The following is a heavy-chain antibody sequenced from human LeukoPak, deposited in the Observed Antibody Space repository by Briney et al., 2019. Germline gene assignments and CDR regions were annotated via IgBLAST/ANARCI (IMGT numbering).Heavy chain of an antibody. J-gene: IGHJ4*02. Sequence: GRSLRLSCAASGFTFSSYGMHWVRQAPGKGLEWVAVIWYDGSNKYYADSVKGRFTISRDNSKNTLYLQMNSLRAEDTAVYYCARDEFPRGDFWSGYPAPPHAYFDYWGQGTLVTVSS. CDR3: ARDEFPRGDFWSGYPAPPHAYFDY. CDR2: IWYDGSNK. V-gene: IGHV3-33*01. D-gene: IGHD3-3*01. CDR1: GFTFSSYG.